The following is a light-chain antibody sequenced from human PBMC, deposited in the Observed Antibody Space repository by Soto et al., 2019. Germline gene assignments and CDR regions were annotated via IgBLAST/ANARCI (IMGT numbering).Light chain of an antibody. V-gene: IGLV1-47*01. J-gene: IGLJ1*01. CDR3: AACDDSLSGHV. CDR1: SSNIGSNY. CDR2: RNN. Sequence: QSVLTQPPSASGTPGQRVTISCSGSSSNIGSNYVYWYQQLPGTAPKLLIYRNNQRPSGVPDRFSGSKSGTSASLAISGLRSEDEADYYCAACDDSLSGHVFGTGTKLTVL.